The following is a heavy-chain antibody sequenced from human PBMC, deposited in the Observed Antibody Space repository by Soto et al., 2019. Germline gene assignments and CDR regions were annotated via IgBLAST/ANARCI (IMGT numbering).Heavy chain of an antibody. Sequence: GGSLRLSCAASGFIFSSFAMSWVRQAPGKGLEWVSTISNNGGSTYSADSVKGRFTISRDNSKNTLYLQMNSLRAEDTAVYYCAKDPDISGWYQTDLDYWGQGTLVTAPQ. J-gene: IGHJ4*02. CDR1: GFIFSSFA. CDR3: AKDPDISGWYQTDLDY. D-gene: IGHD6-19*01. CDR2: ISNNGGST. V-gene: IGHV3-23*01.